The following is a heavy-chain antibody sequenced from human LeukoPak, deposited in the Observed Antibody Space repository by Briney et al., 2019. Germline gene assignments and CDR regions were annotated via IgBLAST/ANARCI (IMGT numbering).Heavy chain of an antibody. CDR1: GFTFSSYW. CDR3: AIDMRRGVPDYFDY. V-gene: IGHV3-74*01. J-gene: IGHJ4*02. D-gene: IGHD3-10*01. Sequence: GGSLRLSCAASGFTFSSYWMHWVRQAPGKGLVRVSRINSDGSSTSYADSVKGRFSISRDNSRNTLYLQMNSLRAEDTAVYYCAIDMRRGVPDYFDYWGQGTLVTVS. CDR2: INSDGSST.